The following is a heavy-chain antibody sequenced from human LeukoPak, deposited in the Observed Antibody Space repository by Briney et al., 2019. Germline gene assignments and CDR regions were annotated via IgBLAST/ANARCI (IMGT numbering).Heavy chain of an antibody. CDR2: IRSKANGGTT. D-gene: IGHD2/OR15-2a*01. J-gene: IGHJ4*02. V-gene: IGHV3-49*03. CDR3: ARDLSPFDY. Sequence: PGRSLRLSCTASGFTFGDYAMSWFRQAPGKGLEWVGFIRSKANGGTTEYAASVKGRFTISRDNAKNSLYLQMNSLRAEDTAVYYCARDLSPFDYWGQGTLTTVSS. CDR1: GFTFGDYA.